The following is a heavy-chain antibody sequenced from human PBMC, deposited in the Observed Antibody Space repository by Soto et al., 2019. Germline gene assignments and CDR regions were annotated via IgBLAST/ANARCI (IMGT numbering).Heavy chain of an antibody. V-gene: IGHV1-69*13. D-gene: IGHD6-19*01. CDR1: GGTFSSYA. J-gene: IGHJ4*02. Sequence: SVKVSCKASGGTFSSYAISWVRQAPGQGLEWMGGIIPIFGTANYAQKFQGRVTITADESTSTAYMELSSLRSEDTAVYYCAIDSSGWFVPIDYWGQGTLVTASS. CDR3: AIDSSGWFVPIDY. CDR2: IIPIFGTA.